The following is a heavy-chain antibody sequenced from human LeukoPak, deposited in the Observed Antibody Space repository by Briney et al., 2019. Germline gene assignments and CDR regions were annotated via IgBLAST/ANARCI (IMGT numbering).Heavy chain of an antibody. CDR2: ISAYNGDR. Sequence: GASVKVSCKASGYTFTDYGFSWVRQAPGQGLEWMGWISAYNGDRNYGQKFQGRVTMTTDTSTSTAYMELRSLRSDDTAVYYCARDLGYCGGDCWFDTFDIWGHGTMVTVSS. V-gene: IGHV1-18*01. CDR3: ARDLGYCGGDCWFDTFDI. CDR1: GYTFTDYG. D-gene: IGHD2-21*02. J-gene: IGHJ3*02.